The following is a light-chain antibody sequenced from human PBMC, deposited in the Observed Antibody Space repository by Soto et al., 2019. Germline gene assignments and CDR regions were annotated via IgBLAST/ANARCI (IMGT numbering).Light chain of an antibody. Sequence: DIQMTQSPSTLSASVGDRVTITCRASQSISTWLAWYQHKPGKAPKLLIYQASNLEGGVPSRFSGSGSGTEFTLTISSLQSDEFATYYCQQYITYSRTFGQGTKVETK. CDR2: QAS. CDR3: QQYITYSRT. V-gene: IGKV1-5*03. J-gene: IGKJ2*02. CDR1: QSISTW.